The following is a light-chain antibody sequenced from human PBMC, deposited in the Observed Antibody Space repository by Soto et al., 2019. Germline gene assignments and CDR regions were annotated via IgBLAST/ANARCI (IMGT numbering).Light chain of an antibody. CDR2: RAS. Sequence: IVMTQSPATLSVSPWEKAKLCCRASQSINSNLAWYQQKPGQAPRLLMFRASIRATGFPAKFSGSGSGTEFNITISSLQSDDFAVYYCQQYYNWPAFGQGTRLEIK. J-gene: IGKJ5*01. CDR1: QSINSN. CDR3: QQYYNWPA. V-gene: IGKV3-15*01.